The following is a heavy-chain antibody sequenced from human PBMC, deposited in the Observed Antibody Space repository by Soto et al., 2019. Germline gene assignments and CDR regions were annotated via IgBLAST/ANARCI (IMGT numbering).Heavy chain of an antibody. CDR3: AREYYYDSSGFDY. CDR1: GVSISSGGYY. J-gene: IGHJ4*02. Sequence: QVQLQESGPGLVKPSQTLSLTCTVSGVSISSGGYYWTWIRQHPQKGLEWIGHIYYSGGTYYNPSLKSRVTVSVDTSKNQFSLKLSSVTAADTAVYYCAREYYYDSSGFDYWGQGTLVTVSS. V-gene: IGHV4-31*03. CDR2: IYYSGGT. D-gene: IGHD3-22*01.